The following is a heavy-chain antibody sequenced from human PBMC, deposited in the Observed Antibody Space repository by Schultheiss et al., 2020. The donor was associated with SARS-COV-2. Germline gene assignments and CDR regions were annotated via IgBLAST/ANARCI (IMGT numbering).Heavy chain of an antibody. CDR3: ARLYSEDYDFWSGPSPYYYYYYMDV. D-gene: IGHD3-3*01. J-gene: IGHJ6*03. V-gene: IGHV4-4*07. CDR2: IYTSGST. CDR1: GGSISSYY. Sequence: SETLSLTCTVSGGSISSYYWSWIRQPAGKGLEWIGRIYTSGSTNYNPSLKSRVTISVDTSKNQFSLKLSSVTAADTAVYYFARLYSEDYDFWSGPSPYYYYYYMDVWGKGTTVTVSS.